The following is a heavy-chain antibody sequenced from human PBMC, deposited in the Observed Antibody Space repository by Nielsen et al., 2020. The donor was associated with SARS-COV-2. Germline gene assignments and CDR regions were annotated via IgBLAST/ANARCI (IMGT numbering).Heavy chain of an antibody. Sequence: WIRQPPGKGLEWIGYIYYSGSTYYNPSLKSRVTISVDTSKNQFSLKLSSVTAADTAVYYCARDRGYYYYGMDVWGQGTTVTVSS. V-gene: IGHV4-31*02. CDR2: IYYSGST. CDR3: ARDRGYYYYGMDV. D-gene: IGHD3-16*01. J-gene: IGHJ6*02.